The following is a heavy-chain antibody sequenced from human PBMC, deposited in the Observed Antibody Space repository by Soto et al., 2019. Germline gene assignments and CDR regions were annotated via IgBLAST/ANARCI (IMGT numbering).Heavy chain of an antibody. CDR2: ISSTTNYI. Sequence: GGSLRLSCAASGLTFTRYSMNWVRQAPGKGLEWVSSISSTTNYIYYADSMKGRFTVSRDNAKNSVYLEMNSLSAEDTAVYYCARESEDLTSNFDYWGQGTLVPVSS. CDR1: GLTFTRYS. J-gene: IGHJ4*02. CDR3: ARESEDLTSNFDY. V-gene: IGHV3-21*01.